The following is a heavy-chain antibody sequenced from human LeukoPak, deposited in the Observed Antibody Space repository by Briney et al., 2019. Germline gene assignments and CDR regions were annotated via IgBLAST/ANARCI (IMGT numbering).Heavy chain of an antibody. CDR1: GFTFSDYY. V-gene: IGHV3-11*01. Sequence: GGSLRLSCAASGFTFSDYYMSWISQAPGKGLEWVSYISSSGSTIYYADSVKGRFTISRDNAKNSLYLQMNSLRAEDTAVYYCAGRAAMAARSFDYWGQGTLVTVSS. CDR2: ISSSGSTI. D-gene: IGHD5-18*01. CDR3: AGRAAMAARSFDY. J-gene: IGHJ4*02.